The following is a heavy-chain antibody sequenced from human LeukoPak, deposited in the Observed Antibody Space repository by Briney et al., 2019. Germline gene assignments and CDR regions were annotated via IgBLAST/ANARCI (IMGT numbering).Heavy chain of an antibody. CDR1: GFTFSSYS. V-gene: IGHV3-23*01. D-gene: IGHD3-22*01. CDR3: AKALPPTMIVVVMIDY. J-gene: IGHJ4*02. Sequence: PGGSLRLSCAASGFTFSSYSMNWVRQAPGKGLEWVSAISGSGGSTYYADSVKGRFTISRDTSKNTLYLQMNSLRAEDTAVYYCAKALPPTMIVVVMIDYWGQGTLVTVSS. CDR2: ISGSGGST.